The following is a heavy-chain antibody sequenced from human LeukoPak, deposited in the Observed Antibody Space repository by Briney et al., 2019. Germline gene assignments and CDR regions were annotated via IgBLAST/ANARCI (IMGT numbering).Heavy chain of an antibody. V-gene: IGHV4-59*01. CDR1: GGSISSYY. D-gene: IGHD5-18*01. J-gene: IGHJ4*02. CDR2: IYYSGST. Sequence: PSETLSLTCTVSGGSISSYYWSWIRQPPGKGLEWIGYIYYSGSTNYNPSLKSRVTISVDTSKNQFSLKLSSVTAADTAVYYCARDSKGGYSYDLDYWGQETLVTVSS. CDR3: ARDSKGGYSYDLDY.